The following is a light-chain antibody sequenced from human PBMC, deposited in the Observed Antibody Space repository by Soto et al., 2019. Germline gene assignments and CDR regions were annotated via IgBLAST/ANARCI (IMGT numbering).Light chain of an antibody. CDR2: GAS. J-gene: IGKJ4*01. CDR3: QQYNKWPAT. CDR1: QSVSSN. V-gene: IGKV3-15*01. Sequence: IVMTQSAATLSVSPGERATLSFRASQSVSSNLAWYQQKPGQAPRLLIYGASTRATDIPARFSGSGSGTELTLTISSLQSEDFAVYSCQQYNKWPATFGGGIKVDI.